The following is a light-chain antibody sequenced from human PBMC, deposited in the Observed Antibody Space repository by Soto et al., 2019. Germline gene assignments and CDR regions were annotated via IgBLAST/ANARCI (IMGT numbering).Light chain of an antibody. J-gene: IGLJ2*01. Sequence: VLTQSPSASASLGASVKLTCTLSSGHSSYAIAWHQQQPEKGPRYLMKVNSDGSHSKGDGIPDRFSGSSSGAERYLIISSLQSEDEADYYCQTWGTGFQVFGGGTKLTVL. CDR2: VNSDGSH. CDR1: SGHSSYA. CDR3: QTWGTGFQV. V-gene: IGLV4-69*01.